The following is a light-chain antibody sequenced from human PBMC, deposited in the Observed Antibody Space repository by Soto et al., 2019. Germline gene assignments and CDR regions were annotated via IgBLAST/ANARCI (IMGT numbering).Light chain of an antibody. J-gene: IGLJ1*01. CDR2: EGS. Sequence: QSALTQPASVSGSPGQSITISCTGTSSDVGSYNFVSWYQQHPGKAPKLMIYEGSKRPSGVSNRFSGSKSGNTASLTISGLQAEDGADYYCCSYAGSSTLYVFGTGTKVTVL. V-gene: IGLV2-23*01. CDR1: SSDVGSYNF. CDR3: CSYAGSSTLYV.